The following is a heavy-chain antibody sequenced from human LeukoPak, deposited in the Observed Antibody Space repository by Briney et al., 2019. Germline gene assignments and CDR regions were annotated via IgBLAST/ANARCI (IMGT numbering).Heavy chain of an antibody. CDR1: GFSFSSYW. CDR2: LNQLGSEK. J-gene: IGHJ4*02. D-gene: IGHD7-27*01. V-gene: IGHV3-7*01. CDR3: ARADWGSVDY. Sequence: PGGSLRLSCEGSGFSFSSYWMSWVRQAPGKGLEWVANLNQLGSEKYYVDSVKGRFTISRDNAKNSLNLQLNSLRVEDTAVYYCARADWGSVDYWGQGTLVTVSS.